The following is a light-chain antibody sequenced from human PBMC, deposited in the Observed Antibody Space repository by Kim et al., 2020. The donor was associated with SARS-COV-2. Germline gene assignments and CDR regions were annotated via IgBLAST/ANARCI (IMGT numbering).Light chain of an antibody. CDR3: NSRSSIDNGV. Sequence: VHLRQTVTITCPGPSSRRDAASWYQQKQGRAPVLVIYGKNNRHSVIPDRCSGSSSGNTDSLTITGAQAGDDADYYCNSRSSIDNGVFGGGTQLTVL. CDR2: GKN. J-gene: IGLJ2*01. CDR1: SSRRDA. V-gene: IGLV3-19*01.